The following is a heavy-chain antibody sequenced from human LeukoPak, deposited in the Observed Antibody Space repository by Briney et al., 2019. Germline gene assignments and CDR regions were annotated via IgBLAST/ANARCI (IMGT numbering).Heavy chain of an antibody. J-gene: IGHJ4*02. V-gene: IGHV4-39*07. CDR3: ARHGTTWQYFDH. Sequence: SETLSLTCSVSGDSISGSSYYWGWIRQPPGKGLEFIGTIYYSGSTYYNPSLKSRVTISVDTSKNQFSLTLSSVTAADTALYYCARHGTTWQYFDHWAREFWSPSPQ. D-gene: IGHD1-14*01. CDR1: GDSISGSSYY. CDR2: IYYSGST.